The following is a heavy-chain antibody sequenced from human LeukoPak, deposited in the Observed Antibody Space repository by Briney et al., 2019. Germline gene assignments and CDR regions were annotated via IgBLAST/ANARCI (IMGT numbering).Heavy chain of an antibody. D-gene: IGHD6-13*01. J-gene: IGHJ5*02. CDR1: GGSISSYY. Sequence: PSETLSLTCTVPGGSISSYYWSWIRQPAGKGLEWIGRIYTSGSTNYNPSLKSRVTMSVDTSKNQFSLKLSSVTAADTAVYYCARERVVAAAGYNWFDPWGQGTLVTVSS. V-gene: IGHV4-4*07. CDR3: ARERVVAAAGYNWFDP. CDR2: IYTSGST.